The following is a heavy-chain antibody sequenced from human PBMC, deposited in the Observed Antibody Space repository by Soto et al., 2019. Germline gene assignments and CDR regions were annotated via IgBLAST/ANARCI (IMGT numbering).Heavy chain of an antibody. CDR3: ARDAYGDPYYYYAMDG. D-gene: IGHD4-17*01. CDR1: GFTFSSYE. V-gene: IGHV3-48*03. J-gene: IGHJ6*02. CDR2: ISVSGSAM. Sequence: EVQLVESGGGLVQPGGSLRLSCAASGFTFSSYEMTWVRQAPGKGLECVSYISVSGSAMYYVDSVKGRFTISRDNAKNSLYRQMDSLRAEDTAVYFCARDAYGDPYYYYAMDGWGQGTTVTVSS.